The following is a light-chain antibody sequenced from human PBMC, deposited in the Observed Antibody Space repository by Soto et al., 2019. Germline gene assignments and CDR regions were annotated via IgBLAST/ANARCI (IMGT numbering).Light chain of an antibody. CDR1: SSDVGGYNY. Sequence: QSALTQPASVSGSPGQSITISCTGTSSDVGGYNYVSWYQQHPGKAPKLMIYDVSNRPSGVSNRFSGSKSGNTASLTISGLHAEDEDDYYCSSYTSSSSSYVFGTGTKLTVL. V-gene: IGLV2-14*01. CDR2: DVS. J-gene: IGLJ1*01. CDR3: SSYTSSSSSYV.